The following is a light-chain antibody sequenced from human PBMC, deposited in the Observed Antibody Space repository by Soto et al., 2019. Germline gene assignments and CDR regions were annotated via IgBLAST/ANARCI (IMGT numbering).Light chain of an antibody. Sequence: LTQPASVSGSPGQSITISCTGTSSDVGGYNYVSWYQQHPGKAPKLMIYDVTNRPSGVSNRFSGSKSGNTASLTISGLQAEDEADYYCSSYTSSTSFYFGTGTKVTVL. J-gene: IGLJ1*01. CDR3: SSYTSSTSFY. CDR1: SSDVGGYNY. CDR2: DVT. V-gene: IGLV2-14*01.